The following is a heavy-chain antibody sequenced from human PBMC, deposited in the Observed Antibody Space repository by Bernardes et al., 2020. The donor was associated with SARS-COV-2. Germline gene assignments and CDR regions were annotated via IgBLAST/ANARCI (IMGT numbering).Heavy chain of an antibody. CDR2: INWNGRST. V-gene: IGHV3-20*04. D-gene: IGHD1-26*01. CDR1: GFTFGDYG. CDR3: AKTFSAGYQYRFDH. J-gene: IGHJ4*02. Sequence: WGSLRLSCVSSGFTFGDYGMNWVRQAPGPGLEWVAGINWNGRSTGSASSEKGFFTISRYHDKKSLYLQMISLIAEDTAFYYCAKTFSAGYQYRFDHWGQGTLVTVSP.